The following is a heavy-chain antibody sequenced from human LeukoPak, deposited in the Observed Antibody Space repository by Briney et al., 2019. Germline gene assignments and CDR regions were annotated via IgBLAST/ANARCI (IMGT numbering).Heavy chain of an antibody. J-gene: IGHJ5*02. D-gene: IGHD3-10*01. CDR3: ARSRHYYGSGRESGIYNWFDP. Sequence: SVKVSCKASGGTFSSYAISWVRQAPGQGLEWMGGIIPIFGTANYAQKFQGRVTITADESTSTAYMGLSSLRSEDTAVYYCARSRHYYGSGRESGIYNWFDPWGQGTLVTVSS. V-gene: IGHV1-69*01. CDR2: IIPIFGTA. CDR1: GGTFSSYA.